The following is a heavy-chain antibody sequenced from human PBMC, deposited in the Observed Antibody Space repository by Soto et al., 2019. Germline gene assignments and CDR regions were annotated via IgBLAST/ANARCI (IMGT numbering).Heavy chain of an antibody. J-gene: IGHJ4*02. Sequence: EVQLVESGGGLVQPGGSLRLSCAASGFTFSDYYMDWVRQAPGKGLEWIGRIKNKPKSYTTQYAASVKVRFTISRDDSIKSLHLQVESLRADDTAVYYCARYIVATKYLDYWGQGTLVTVSS. CDR3: ARYIVATKYLDY. V-gene: IGHV3-72*01. D-gene: IGHD5-12*01. CDR2: IKNKPKSYTT. CDR1: GFTFSDYY.